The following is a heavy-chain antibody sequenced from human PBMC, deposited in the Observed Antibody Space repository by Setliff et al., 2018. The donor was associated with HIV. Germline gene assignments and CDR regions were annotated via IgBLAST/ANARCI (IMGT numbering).Heavy chain of an antibody. D-gene: IGHD4-4*01. CDR3: AQITVMGY. CDR1: GITFSSYW. J-gene: IGHJ4*02. Sequence: GGSLRLSCVASGITFSSYWMSWVRQAPGKGLEWVANIKQDGSERSYVDSVKGRFTISRDNAKNSLYLQMNSLRAEDTAVYYCAQITVMGYWGQGTLVTVPS. CDR2: IKQDGSER. V-gene: IGHV3-7*01.